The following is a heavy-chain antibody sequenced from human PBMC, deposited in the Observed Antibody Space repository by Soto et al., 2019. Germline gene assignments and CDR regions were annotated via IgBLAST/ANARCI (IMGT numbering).Heavy chain of an antibody. J-gene: IGHJ4*02. Sequence: PGESLKISCKASGYKFTCYLIGWVRQMPGKGLEWMGIIYPGDSDTRYSPSFDGHGTISADKSTNTAYLQWSGLKDSDTAIYYCARQACLGANCYSNLFFDNWGQGTLVTVSS. CDR1: GYKFTCYL. CDR3: ARQACLGANCYSNLFFDN. CDR2: IYPGDSDT. D-gene: IGHD2-15*01. V-gene: IGHV5-51*01.